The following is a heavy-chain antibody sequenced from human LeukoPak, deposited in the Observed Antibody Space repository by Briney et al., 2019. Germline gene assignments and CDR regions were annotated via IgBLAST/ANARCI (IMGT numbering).Heavy chain of an antibody. Sequence: GGSLRLSCAASGFTFSSYGMNWVRQAPGKGLEWVSSISSSSSYIYYADSVKGRFTISRDNAKNSLYLQMNSLRAEDTAVYYCARDFSMIVDGYFDLWGRGTLVTVSS. V-gene: IGHV3-21*01. J-gene: IGHJ2*01. CDR2: ISSSSSYI. CDR3: ARDFSMIVDGYFDL. CDR1: GFTFSSYG. D-gene: IGHD3-22*01.